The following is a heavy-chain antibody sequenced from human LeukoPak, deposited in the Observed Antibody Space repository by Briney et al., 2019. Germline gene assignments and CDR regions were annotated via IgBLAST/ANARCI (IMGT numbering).Heavy chain of an antibody. V-gene: IGHV4-4*02. CDR3: ARAVSGEQAFDY. J-gene: IGHJ4*02. Sequence: SETLSLTCAVSGGSISSSNWWSWVRQPPGKGLEWIGEIYHSGSTNYNPSLKGRVTISVDKSKNQFSLKLSSVTAADTAVYYCARAVSGEQAFDYWGQGTLVTVSS. CDR1: GGSISSSNW. CDR2: IYHSGST. D-gene: IGHD3-16*01.